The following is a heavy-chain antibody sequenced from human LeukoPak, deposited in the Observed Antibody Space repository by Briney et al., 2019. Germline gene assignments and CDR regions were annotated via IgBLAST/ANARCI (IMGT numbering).Heavy chain of an antibody. Sequence: GGSLRLSCTVSGFTFSGYWMSWVRQAPGKGLEWVANIKQDGSEKYYVDSVKGRFTISRDNAKNSLYLQVNSPRDEDTAVYYCARQGLWFGSFDSWGHGTLVIVSS. J-gene: IGHJ4*01. CDR1: GFTFSGYW. D-gene: IGHD3-10*01. CDR3: ARQGLWFGSFDS. CDR2: IKQDGSEK. V-gene: IGHV3-7*01.